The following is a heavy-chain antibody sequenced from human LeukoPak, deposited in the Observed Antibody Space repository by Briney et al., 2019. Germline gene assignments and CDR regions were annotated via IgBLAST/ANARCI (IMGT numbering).Heavy chain of an antibody. CDR2: IYYSGST. V-gene: IGHV4-59*01. CDR3: AGKDGYNYYYYYMDV. D-gene: IGHD5-24*01. CDR1: GGSISSYY. Sequence: TPSETLSLTCTVSGGSISSYYWSWVRQPPGKGLEWIGYIYYSGSTNYNPSLKSRVTIPVDTSKNQFSLKLSSVTAADTAVYYCAGKDGYNYYYYYMDVWGKGTTVTVSS. J-gene: IGHJ6*03.